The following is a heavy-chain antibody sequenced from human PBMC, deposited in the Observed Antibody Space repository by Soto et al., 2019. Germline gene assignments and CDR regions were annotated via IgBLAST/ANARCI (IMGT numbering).Heavy chain of an antibody. CDR2: IIPIFGTA. D-gene: IGHD6-19*01. V-gene: IGHV1-69*01. CDR1: GGTFSSYA. Sequence: QVQLVQSGAEVKKPGSSVKVSCKASGGTFSSYAISWVRKAPEQGLEWMGGIIPIFGTANYAQKFQGRGTITADETTSTAYMELSSSRSEDRAMYYCASTAVAGFNDYDGMDVWGQGTTVTVSS. J-gene: IGHJ6*02. CDR3: ASTAVAGFNDYDGMDV.